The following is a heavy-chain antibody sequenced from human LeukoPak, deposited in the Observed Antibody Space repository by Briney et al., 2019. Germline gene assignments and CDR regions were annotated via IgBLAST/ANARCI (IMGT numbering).Heavy chain of an antibody. CDR1: GFNFSSYA. CDR3: AKDRSDTDMAYLSDY. D-gene: IGHD5-18*01. Sequence: GGSLRLSCAASGFNFSSYAMTWVRQAPGKGLEWVSAISGSGGNTYYADSVKGRFTISRDNSKNTLYLQMNSLRAEDTAVYYCAKDRSDTDMAYLSDYWGQGTPVTVSS. J-gene: IGHJ4*02. V-gene: IGHV3-23*01. CDR2: ISGSGGNT.